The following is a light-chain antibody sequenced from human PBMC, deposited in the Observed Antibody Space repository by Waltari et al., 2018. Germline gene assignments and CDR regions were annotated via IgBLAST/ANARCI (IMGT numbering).Light chain of an antibody. J-gene: IGLJ1*01. CDR3: SSYAHNNHFV. CDR2: EVT. V-gene: IGLV2-8*01. Sequence: QSVLTQPPSATGSPGQSVTISCTGTNSHVDAYIFVSCYQQHPGKIPKLLVYEVTNRPSGVPDRFSGSKSGNTASLTVSGLQADDEADYYCSSYAHNNHFVFGTGTKVTVL. CDR1: NSHVDAYIF.